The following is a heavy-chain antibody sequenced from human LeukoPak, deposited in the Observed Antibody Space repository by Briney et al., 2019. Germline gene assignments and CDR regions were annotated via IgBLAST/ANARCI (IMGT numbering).Heavy chain of an antibody. Sequence: GGSLRLSCTASGFTLGDYAMIWVRQARGKGLEGVGFIRIKAYGGTTEYAACVKGRFTISRDDSKSIADLQMNSLKTGDTAVYYCTRVGWDWGDAFDIWGQGTMVTVSS. V-gene: IGHV3-49*04. CDR2: IRIKAYGGTT. CDR3: TRVGWDWGDAFDI. J-gene: IGHJ3*02. CDR1: GFTLGDYA. D-gene: IGHD3/OR15-3a*01.